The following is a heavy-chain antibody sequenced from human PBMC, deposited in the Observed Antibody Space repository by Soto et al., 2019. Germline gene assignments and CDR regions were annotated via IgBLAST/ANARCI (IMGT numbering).Heavy chain of an antibody. Sequence: GGSLRLSCAASGFTFSSYAMSWVRQAPGKGLEWVSAISGSGGSTYYADSVKGRCTISRDNSKNTLYLQMNSLTAVDKGVYYCAKEQSYYDSSGYPLNYWGQGTMVTVSS. V-gene: IGHV3-23*01. D-gene: IGHD3-22*01. CDR1: GFTFSSYA. CDR2: ISGSGGST. J-gene: IGHJ4*02. CDR3: AKEQSYYDSSGYPLNY.